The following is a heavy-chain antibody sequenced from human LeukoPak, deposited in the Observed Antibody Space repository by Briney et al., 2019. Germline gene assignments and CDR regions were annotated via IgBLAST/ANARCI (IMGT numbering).Heavy chain of an antibody. CDR3: ARQTGSGLFILP. CDR1: GGSVTSSSFY. D-gene: IGHD3/OR15-3a*01. Sequence: SETLSLTCTVSGGSVTSSSFYWGWIRQPPGKGLEWIGEINHSGSTNYNPSLKSRVTISVDTSKNQFSLKLSSVTAADTAVYYCARQTGSGLFILPGGQGTLVTVSS. CDR2: INHSGST. V-gene: IGHV4-39*01. J-gene: IGHJ4*02.